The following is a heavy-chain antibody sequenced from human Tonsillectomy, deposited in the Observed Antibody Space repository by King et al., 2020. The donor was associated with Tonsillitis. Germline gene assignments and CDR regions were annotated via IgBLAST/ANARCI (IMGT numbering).Heavy chain of an antibody. CDR2: INHSGST. CDR1: GGSFSGYY. Sequence: VQLQQWGAGLLKPSETLSLTCAVYGGSFSGYYWSWIRQPPGKGLEWIGEINHSGSTNYNPSLHRRVTISVDTSKNQFSLKLSSVTAADTAVYYCARVRVGFDPWGQGTLVTVSS. CDR3: ARVRVGFDP. J-gene: IGHJ5*02. V-gene: IGHV4-34*01.